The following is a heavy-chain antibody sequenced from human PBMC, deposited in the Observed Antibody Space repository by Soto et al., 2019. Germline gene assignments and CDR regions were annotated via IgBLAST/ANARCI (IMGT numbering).Heavy chain of an antibody. J-gene: IGHJ6*02. V-gene: IGHV1-18*01. CDR3: AREGVVPYYYYGMDV. CDR2: ISGYNGKT. D-gene: IGHD3-10*01. Sequence: QVQLVQSGGEVKKPGASVKVSCKASGYTFTSYGISWVRQAPGQGLEWMGWISGYNGKTNYAQKVQERVTMTTDTSTSTVYMELRTLRSDDTAVYYCAREGVVPYYYYGMDVWGQGTAVTVSS. CDR1: GYTFTSYG.